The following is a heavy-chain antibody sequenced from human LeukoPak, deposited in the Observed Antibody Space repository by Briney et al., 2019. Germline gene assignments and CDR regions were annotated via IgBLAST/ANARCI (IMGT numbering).Heavy chain of an antibody. Sequence: PGRSLRLSCAASGFTFSSYGMHWVRQAPGKGLDRVAVISYDGSNKYYVDSVKGRFTISRDNSKNMLYLQTNSLRAEDTAVYYCAKNERLWFGEFDAFDIWGQGTMVTVSS. J-gene: IGHJ3*02. V-gene: IGHV3-30*18. CDR2: ISYDGSNK. CDR1: GFTFSSYG. CDR3: AKNERLWFGEFDAFDI. D-gene: IGHD3-10*01.